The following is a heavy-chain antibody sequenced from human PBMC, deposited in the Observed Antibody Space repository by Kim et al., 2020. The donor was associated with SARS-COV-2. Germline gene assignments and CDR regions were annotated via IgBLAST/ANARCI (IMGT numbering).Heavy chain of an antibody. Sequence: SVKVSCKASGGTFSSYAISWVRQAPGQGLEWMGRIIPILGIANYAQKFQGRVTITADKSTSTAYMELSSLRSEDTAVYYCAREVGATMVTKDYYYYGMDVWGQGTTVTVSS. CDR1: GGTFSSYA. CDR2: IIPILGIA. CDR3: AREVGATMVTKDYYYYGMDV. D-gene: IGHD1-26*01. V-gene: IGHV1-69*04. J-gene: IGHJ6*02.